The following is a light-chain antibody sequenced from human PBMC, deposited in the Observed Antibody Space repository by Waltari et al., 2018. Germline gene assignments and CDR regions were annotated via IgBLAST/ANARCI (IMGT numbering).Light chain of an antibody. CDR3: QQSYSPPQNT. V-gene: IGKV1-39*01. J-gene: IGKJ5*01. CDR1: QTINKF. CDR2: GAS. Sequence: DIQMTQSPSSLSASVGDRVTITCRASQTINKFLNWYQHKPGKAPKLLIYGASNLYSGVPSRVSGSGSGKDFSLTINGLQPEDSATYYCQQSYSPPQNTFGQGTQVEI.